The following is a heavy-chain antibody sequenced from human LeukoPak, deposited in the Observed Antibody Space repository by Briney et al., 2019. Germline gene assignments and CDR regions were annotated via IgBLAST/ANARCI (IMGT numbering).Heavy chain of an antibody. D-gene: IGHD6-13*01. Sequence: SETLSLTCSVSGGSINGYYWSWIRQPPGKGLEWIGYIDYTGSTDYKPSLRSRVTISVDTSRDQISLKLTSVTAADTAVYYCAGLSRSWHSFDDWGQGTLVTVSS. V-gene: IGHV4-59*08. J-gene: IGHJ4*02. CDR1: GGSINGYY. CDR3: AGLSRSWHSFDD. CDR2: IDYTGST.